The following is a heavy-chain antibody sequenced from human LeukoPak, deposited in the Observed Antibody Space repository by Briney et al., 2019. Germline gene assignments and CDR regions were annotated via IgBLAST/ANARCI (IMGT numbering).Heavy chain of an antibody. CDR3: ARVEEYYYDCKSEDV. CDR2: ISAYNGNT. Sequence: ASVKVSCKASGYTFTSYGISWVRQAPGQGLEWMGWISAYNGNTNYAQKLQGRVTMTTDTSTSTAYMELRSLRSDDTAVYYCARVEEYYYDCKSEDVWGQGNTVTVSS. D-gene: IGHD3-22*01. J-gene: IGHJ6*02. CDR1: GYTFTSYG. V-gene: IGHV1-18*01.